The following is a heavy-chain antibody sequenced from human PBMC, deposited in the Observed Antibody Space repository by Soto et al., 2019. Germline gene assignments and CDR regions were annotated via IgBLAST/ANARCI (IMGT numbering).Heavy chain of an antibody. D-gene: IGHD6-6*01. Sequence: QVQLVESGGAWAKPGGSLRFPGAASGFTFIAYNRSGIGKPQGKGLEWVSYISSSGSTIYYADSVKGRFTISRDNAKNSLYLQMNSLRAEDTAVYYCARNWQFVLWNWGQGTLVTVSS. CDR1: GFTFIAYN. CDR2: ISSSGSTI. J-gene: IGHJ4*02. CDR3: ARNWQFVLWN. V-gene: IGHV3-11*01.